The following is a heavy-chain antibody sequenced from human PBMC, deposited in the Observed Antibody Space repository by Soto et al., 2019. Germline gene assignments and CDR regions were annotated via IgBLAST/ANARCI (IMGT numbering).Heavy chain of an antibody. V-gene: IGHV4-39*01. J-gene: IGHJ5*02. Sequence: SETLSLTCTVSGASISSSRYYWGWIRQPPGKGLEWIGTLYSPEGSYYNPSLKSRVAMSVDTSKKQLSLRLSSVTAADMAVYYCARVSLWFGELSTENWFDPWGQGTLVTVSS. CDR1: GASISSSRYY. CDR2: LYSPEGS. D-gene: IGHD3-10*01. CDR3: ARVSLWFGELSTENWFDP.